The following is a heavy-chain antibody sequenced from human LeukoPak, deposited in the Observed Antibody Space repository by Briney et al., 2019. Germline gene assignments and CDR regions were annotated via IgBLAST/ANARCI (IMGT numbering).Heavy chain of an antibody. Sequence: PEASVKVSCKASGYTFTSYATHWVRQAPGQRLEWMGWINAGNGNTKYSQKFQGRVTITRDTSASTAYMELSSLGSEDTAVYYCARANIVGATYGYWGQGTLVTVSS. D-gene: IGHD1-26*01. CDR3: ARANIVGATYGY. J-gene: IGHJ4*02. V-gene: IGHV1-3*01. CDR2: INAGNGNT. CDR1: GYTFTSYA.